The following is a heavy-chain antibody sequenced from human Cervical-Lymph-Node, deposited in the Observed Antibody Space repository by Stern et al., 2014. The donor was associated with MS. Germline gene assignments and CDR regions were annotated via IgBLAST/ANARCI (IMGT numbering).Heavy chain of an antibody. CDR2: LNQAGREK. CDR3: ARDQYLRHDGGGNTDYWYFDR. CDR1: RFTFGSYW. D-gene: IGHD4-23*01. Sequence: EVQLVESVGGLVQPGGSLRLSCAASRFTFGSYWMSWVRQAPVKGLEGVAKLNQAGREKYHEDSVKGRFTISRDNAKNSLYLQLNSLRAEDTAVYYCARDQYLRHDGGGNTDYWYFDRWGRGTLVTVSP. J-gene: IGHJ2*01. V-gene: IGHV3-7*01.